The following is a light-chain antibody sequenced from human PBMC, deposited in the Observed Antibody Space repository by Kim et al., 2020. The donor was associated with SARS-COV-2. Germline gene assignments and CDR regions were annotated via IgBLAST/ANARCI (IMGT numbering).Light chain of an antibody. CDR3: ETWDDSVIGWV. Sequence: ELTQPPSVSEAPRQRVTISCSGNSCNIGNIAVNWYQQFPGKAPNLLFYYNDLLSSGVPDRFSGSRSGTSASLTISGLQSEAEADYYCETWDDSVIGWVFGGGTKRPV. J-gene: IGLJ3*02. V-gene: IGLV1-36*01. CDR2: YND. CDR1: SCNIGNIA.